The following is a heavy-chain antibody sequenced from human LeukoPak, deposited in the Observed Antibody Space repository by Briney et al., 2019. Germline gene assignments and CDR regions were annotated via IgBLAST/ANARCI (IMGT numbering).Heavy chain of an antibody. Sequence: ASVKVSCKASGGTFSSYAISWVRQAPGQGLEWMGRIIPIFGTANYAQKFQGRVTITTDESTSTAYMELSSLRSEDTAVYYCARSIAAAGQSYYYYYMDVWGKGTTVTVSS. V-gene: IGHV1-69*05. D-gene: IGHD6-13*01. J-gene: IGHJ6*03. CDR2: IIPIFGTA. CDR3: ARSIAAAGQSYYYYYMDV. CDR1: GGTFSSYA.